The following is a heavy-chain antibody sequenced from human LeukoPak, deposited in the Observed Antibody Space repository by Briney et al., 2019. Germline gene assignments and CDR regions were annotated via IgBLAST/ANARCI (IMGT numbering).Heavy chain of an antibody. CDR3: AIVDIVATIGYGMDV. CDR2: ISSSSSYI. Sequence: GGSLRLSCAASGFTFSSYSMNWVRQAPGKGLGWVSSISSSSSYIYYADSVKGRFTISRDNAKNSLYLQMNSLRAEDTAVYYCAIVDIVATIGYGMDVWGQGTTVTVSS. V-gene: IGHV3-21*01. J-gene: IGHJ6*02. CDR1: GFTFSSYS. D-gene: IGHD5-12*01.